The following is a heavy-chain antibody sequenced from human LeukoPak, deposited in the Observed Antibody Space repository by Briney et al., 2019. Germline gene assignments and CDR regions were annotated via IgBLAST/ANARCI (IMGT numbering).Heavy chain of an antibody. CDR2: ISYDGSNK. V-gene: IGHV3-30*03. J-gene: IGHJ4*02. CDR3: AIQPEGFDY. Sequence: GGSLRPSCAASGFTFSNYGMHWVRQAPGKGLEWVAVISYDGSNKYYADSVKGRFTISRDNSKNTLYLQMNSLRAEDTAVYYCAIQPEGFDYWGQGTLVTVSS. D-gene: IGHD1-14*01. CDR1: GFTFSNYG.